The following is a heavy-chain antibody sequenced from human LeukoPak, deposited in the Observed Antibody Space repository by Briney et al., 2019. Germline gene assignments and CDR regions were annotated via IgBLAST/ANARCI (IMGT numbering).Heavy chain of an antibody. Sequence: PGRSLRLSCAASGFTFSSYAMHGVRQAPGKGLEWVALISYDGRNKYYADSVKGRFTISRDNSKNTLYLQMNSLRAEDTAVYYCAKDQWSFSSGSPYYWGQGTLVTVSS. J-gene: IGHJ4*02. CDR3: AKDQWSFSSGSPYY. D-gene: IGHD3-10*01. V-gene: IGHV3-30*18. CDR2: ISYDGRNK. CDR1: GFTFSSYA.